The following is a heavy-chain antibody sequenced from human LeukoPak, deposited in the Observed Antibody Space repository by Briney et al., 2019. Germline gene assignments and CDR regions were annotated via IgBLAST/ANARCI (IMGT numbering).Heavy chain of an antibody. CDR2: ISSSSSYI. Sequence: GGSLRLSCAASGFTFSSYSMNWVRQAPGKGLEWVSSISSSSSYIYYADSVKGRFTISRDNAKNSLYLQMNSLRAEDTAVYYCARRSRDGWYFDYWGQGTLVTVSS. J-gene: IGHJ4*02. D-gene: IGHD5-24*01. V-gene: IGHV3-21*01. CDR1: GFTFSSYS. CDR3: ARRSRDGWYFDY.